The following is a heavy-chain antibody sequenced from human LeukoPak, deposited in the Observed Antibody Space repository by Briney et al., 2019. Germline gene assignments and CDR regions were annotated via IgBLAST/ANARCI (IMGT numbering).Heavy chain of an antibody. Sequence: GGSLRLSCAASGFTFNKYDINWVRQAPGKGLEWVSSSDESGGGTYYADSVKGRFAISRDNSKNTLYLQMNSLRAEDTAVYYCARDPHFDYGDYTFFDYWGQGTLVTVSS. V-gene: IGHV3-23*01. D-gene: IGHD4-17*01. J-gene: IGHJ4*02. CDR3: ARDPHFDYGDYTFFDY. CDR2: SDESGGGT. CDR1: GFTFNKYD.